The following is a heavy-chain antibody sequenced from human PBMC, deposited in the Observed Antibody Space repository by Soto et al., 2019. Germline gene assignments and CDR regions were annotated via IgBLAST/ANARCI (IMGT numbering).Heavy chain of an antibody. CDR3: VRDGQPLVHDY. CDR2: MTWHGHST. Sequence: EVQLVESGGGLVRPGGSLRLSCAASGFTLDDYNMNWVRQAPGKGLEWVSGMTWHGHSTGYADSVRGRFTMSRDSARNSLYLQMKSLRDEDTAVYYCVRDGQPLVHDYWGQGTLVTVSS. J-gene: IGHJ4*02. V-gene: IGHV3-20*04. CDR1: GFTLDDYN. D-gene: IGHD6-13*01.